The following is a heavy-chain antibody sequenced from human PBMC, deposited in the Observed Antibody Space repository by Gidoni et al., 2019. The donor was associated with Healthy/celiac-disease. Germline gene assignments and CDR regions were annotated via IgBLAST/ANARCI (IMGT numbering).Heavy chain of an antibody. CDR1: GFTFSSYS. V-gene: IGHV3-21*01. CDR3: ARAVGDGMDV. J-gene: IGHJ6*02. CDR2: ISSRSSYI. D-gene: IGHD2-15*01. Sequence: VQLVESGGGLVKPGGSLRRPGAASGFTFSSYSMNWVRQAPGKGLEWVSSISSRSSYIYYADSVKGRFTISRDNAKNSLYLQMNSLRAEDTAVYYCARAVGDGMDVWGQGTTVTVSS.